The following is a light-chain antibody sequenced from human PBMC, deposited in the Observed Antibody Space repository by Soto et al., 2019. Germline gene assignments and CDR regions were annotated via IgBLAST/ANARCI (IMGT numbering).Light chain of an antibody. CDR2: SAS. V-gene: IGKV1-8*01. CDR3: QQNYSYPLT. Sequence: AIRMAQYPSSFSASTGDRVTITCRASQGISSSLAWYQQKPGKAPKFLIYSASTLQSGVPSRFSGSGSGTDFTLTISGLQSEDFATYYCQQNYSYPLTFGGGTKVEIK. CDR1: QGISSS. J-gene: IGKJ4*01.